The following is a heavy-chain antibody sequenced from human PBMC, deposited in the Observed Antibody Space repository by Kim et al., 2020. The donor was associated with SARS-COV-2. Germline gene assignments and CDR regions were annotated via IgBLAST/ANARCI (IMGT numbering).Heavy chain of an antibody. J-gene: IGHJ3*02. V-gene: IGHV1-24*01. CDR1: GYTLTELS. Sequence: ASVKVSCKVSGYTLTELSMHWVRQAPGKGLEWMGGFDPEDGETIYAQKFQGRVTMTEDTSTDTAYMELSSLRSEDTAVYYCATRMSSGFPDAFDIWGQGTMVTVSS. CDR2: FDPEDGET. D-gene: IGHD6-19*01. CDR3: ATRMSSGFPDAFDI.